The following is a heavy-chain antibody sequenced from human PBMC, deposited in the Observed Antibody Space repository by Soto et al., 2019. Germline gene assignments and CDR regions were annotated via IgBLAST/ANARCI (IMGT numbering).Heavy chain of an antibody. D-gene: IGHD3-3*01. Sequence: GGSLRLSCAASGFTFSSYSMNWVRQAPGKGLEWVSSISSSSSYIYYADSVKGRFTISRDNAKSSLYLQMNSLRAEDTAVYYCARVDAPGNYDFWSGYHDYYYYGMDVWGQGTTVTVSS. V-gene: IGHV3-21*01. CDR1: GFTFSSYS. J-gene: IGHJ6*02. CDR2: ISSSSSYI. CDR3: ARVDAPGNYDFWSGYHDYYYYGMDV.